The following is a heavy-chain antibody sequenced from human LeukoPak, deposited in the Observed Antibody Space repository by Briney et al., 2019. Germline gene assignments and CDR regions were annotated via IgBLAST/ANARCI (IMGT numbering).Heavy chain of an antibody. CDR2: INHSGST. CDR3: ARGRKDIVVVPAAIFIY. Sequence: PSETLSLTCAVYGGYFSGYYWSWIRQPLGKGLEWIGEINHSGSTNYNPSLKSRVTISVDTSKNQFSLKLSSVTAADTAVYYCARGRKDIVVVPAAIFIYWGQGTLVTVSS. CDR1: GGYFSGYY. V-gene: IGHV4-34*01. J-gene: IGHJ4*02. D-gene: IGHD2-2*01.